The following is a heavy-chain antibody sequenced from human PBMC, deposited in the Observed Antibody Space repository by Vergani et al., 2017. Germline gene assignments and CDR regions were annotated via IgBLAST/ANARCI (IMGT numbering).Heavy chain of an antibody. CDR2: ISYDGSNK. Sequence: VQLVESGGGVVQPGRSLRLSCAASGFTFSSYGMHWVRQAPGKGLEWVAVISYDGSNKYYADSVKGRFTISRDNSKNTLYLQMNSLRAEDTAVYYYAKDPLDHLGGGFPVSHYYGMDVWGQGTTVTVSS. CDR1: GFTFSSYG. V-gene: IGHV3-30*18. D-gene: IGHD1-26*01. J-gene: IGHJ6*02. CDR3: AKDPLDHLGGGFPVSHYYGMDV.